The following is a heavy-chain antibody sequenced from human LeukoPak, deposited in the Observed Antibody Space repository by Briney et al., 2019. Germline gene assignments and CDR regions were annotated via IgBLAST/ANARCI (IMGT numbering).Heavy chain of an antibody. V-gene: IGHV1-2*02. CDR1: GYTFTGYY. CDR2: INPNNGGT. J-gene: IGHJ6*03. Sequence: ASVKVSCKASGYTFTGYYMHWVRQAPGQGLEWMGWINPNNGGTNYAQKFQGRVTMTRDTSISTAYMELSRLRSDDTAVYYCAREDSSYYYYYYYMDVWGKGTTVTVSS. CDR3: AREDSSYYYYYYYMDV. D-gene: IGHD6-19*01.